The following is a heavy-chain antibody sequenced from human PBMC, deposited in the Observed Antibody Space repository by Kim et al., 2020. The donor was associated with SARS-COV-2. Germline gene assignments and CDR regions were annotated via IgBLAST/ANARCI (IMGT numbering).Heavy chain of an antibody. D-gene: IGHD3-16*01. V-gene: IGHV3-66*01. CDR2: GRT. J-gene: IGHJ4*02. CDR3: ARGGGAAAGS. Sequence: GRTTYADSVKGRLPISRDNSNNMLYLQMNSLRAEDTAVYYCARGGGAAAGSWGQGTLVTVSS.